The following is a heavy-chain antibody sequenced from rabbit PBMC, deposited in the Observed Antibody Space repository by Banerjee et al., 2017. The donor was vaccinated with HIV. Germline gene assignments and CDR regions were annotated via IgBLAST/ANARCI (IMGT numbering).Heavy chain of an antibody. V-gene: IGHV1S43*01. CDR2: IYTSTGTT. Sequence: QEQLEESGGDLVKPEGSLTLTCKASGFSFSSYYYMCWVRQAPGKGLELIACIYTSTGTTWYASWVNGRFTISRSTSLNTVDLKMTSLTAADTATYFCARSYAGYGYAERNFNLWGPGTLVTVS. CDR3: ARSYAGYGYAERNFNL. D-gene: IGHD6-1*01. J-gene: IGHJ4*01. CDR1: GFSFSSYYY.